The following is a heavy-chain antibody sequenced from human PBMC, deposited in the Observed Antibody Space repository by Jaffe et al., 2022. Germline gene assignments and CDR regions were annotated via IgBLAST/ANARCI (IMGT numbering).Heavy chain of an antibody. V-gene: IGHV4-61*02. CDR1: GGSISSGSYY. J-gene: IGHJ4*02. CDR3: ARQTPVNRYNWNDPFDY. Sequence: QVQLQESGPGLVKPSQTLSLTCTVSGGSISSGSYYWSWIRQPAGKGLEWIGRIYTSGSTNYNPSLKSRVTISVDTSKNQFSLKLSSVTAADTAVYYCARQTPVNRYNWNDPFDYWGQGTLVTVSS. CDR2: IYTSGST. D-gene: IGHD1-1*01.